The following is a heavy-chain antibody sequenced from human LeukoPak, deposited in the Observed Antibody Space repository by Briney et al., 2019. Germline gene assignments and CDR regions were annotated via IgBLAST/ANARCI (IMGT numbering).Heavy chain of an antibody. D-gene: IGHD3-10*01. J-gene: IGHJ4*02. V-gene: IGHV3-30*18. CDR3: AKATSRITMVRGATFDY. CDR1: GFTFSIYG. Sequence: PGRSLRLSCAASGFTFSIYGMHWVRQAPGKGLEWVALFSADGINIYYADSVKGRFTISRDNSKNMLYLQMDSLRAEDTAVYYCAKATSRITMVRGATFDYWGQGTLVTVSS. CDR2: FSADGINI.